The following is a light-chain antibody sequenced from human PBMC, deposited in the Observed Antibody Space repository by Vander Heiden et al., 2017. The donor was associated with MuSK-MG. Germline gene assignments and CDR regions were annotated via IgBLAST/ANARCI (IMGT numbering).Light chain of an antibody. V-gene: IGLV3-1*01. CDR3: QAWDSRTVV. Sequence: SYELTQPPSGSVSPGQTASITCSGDRFGEKYARWYQQKPAQSLVRGSYQDSKRPSGIPERFYGANSATIANTTISGTQAVEDSCESCQAWDSRTVVFGGGTKLTVL. J-gene: IGLJ2*01. CDR1: RFGEKY. CDR2: QDS.